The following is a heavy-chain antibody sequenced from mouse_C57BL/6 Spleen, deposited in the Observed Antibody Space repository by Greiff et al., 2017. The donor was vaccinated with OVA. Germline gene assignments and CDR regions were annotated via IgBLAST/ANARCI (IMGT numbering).Heavy chain of an antibody. CDR1: GYTFTSYW. D-gene: IGHD1-1*01. Sequence: QVQLQQPGAELVRPGSSVKLSCKASGYTFTSYWMDWVKQRPGQGLEWIGNIYPSDSETHYNQKFKDKATLTVDKSSSTAYMQLSSLTSEDSAVYYCARRGGYYGSRGGWFAYWGQGTLVTVSA. J-gene: IGHJ3*01. CDR3: ARRGGYYGSRGGWFAY. CDR2: IYPSDSET. V-gene: IGHV1-61*01.